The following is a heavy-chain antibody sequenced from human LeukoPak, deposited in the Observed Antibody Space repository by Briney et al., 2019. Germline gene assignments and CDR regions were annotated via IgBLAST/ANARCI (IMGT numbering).Heavy chain of an antibody. J-gene: IGHJ4*02. CDR3: ARRRWLTYCSSPSCPADFDY. CDR1: GYTFTRYG. D-gene: IGHD2-2*01. CDR2: ISAYNGNT. V-gene: IGHV1-18*01. Sequence: GASVKVPHMPSGYTFTRYGISGVRQAPGQGLEWMGWISAYNGNTNYAQKLQGGVTMTTDTSTSTAYMELRSLRSDDTAVYYCARRRWLTYCSSPSCPADFDYWGQGTLVTVSS.